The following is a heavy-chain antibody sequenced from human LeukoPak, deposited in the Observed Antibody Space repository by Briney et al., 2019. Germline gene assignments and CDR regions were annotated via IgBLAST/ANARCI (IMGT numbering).Heavy chain of an antibody. CDR3: TRLKWELGVDY. CDR2: IRSKANNYAT. J-gene: IGHJ4*02. Sequence: GGSLRLSCAASGFTFSGSAMHWVRQASGKGLEWVGRIRSKANNYATAYAASVKGRSTISRDDSKNTAYLQMNSLKTEDTAVYYCTRLKWELGVDYWGQGTLVTVSS. V-gene: IGHV3-73*01. CDR1: GFTFSGSA. D-gene: IGHD1-26*01.